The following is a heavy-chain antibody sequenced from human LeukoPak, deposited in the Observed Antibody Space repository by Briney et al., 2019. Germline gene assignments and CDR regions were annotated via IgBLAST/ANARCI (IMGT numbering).Heavy chain of an antibody. Sequence: ASVKVSCKASGYTFTGYYMQWVRQAPGQGLEGMGRINPDSGGTDYAQNFQGRVTMTRDTSISTVYMELSSLKSNDTAVYYCARQGSLGTWFDPWGQGTLVTVSS. D-gene: IGHD7-27*01. CDR1: GYTFTGYY. CDR2: INPDSGGT. J-gene: IGHJ5*02. V-gene: IGHV1-2*06. CDR3: ARQGSLGTWFDP.